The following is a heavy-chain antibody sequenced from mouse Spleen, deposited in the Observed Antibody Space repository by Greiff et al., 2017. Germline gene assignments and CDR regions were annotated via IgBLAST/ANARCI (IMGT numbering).Heavy chain of an antibody. CDR3: ARRGTSLTGFDY. D-gene: IGHD4-1*01. J-gene: IGHJ2*01. V-gene: IGHV1-50*01. Sequence: QVQLQQPGAELVKPGASVKLSCKASGYTFTSYWMQWVKQRPGQGLEWIGEIDPSDSYTNYNQKFKGKATLTVDTSSSTAYMQLSSLTSEDSAVYYCARRGTSLTGFDYWGQGTTLTVSS. CDR2: IDPSDSYT. CDR1: GYTFTSYW.